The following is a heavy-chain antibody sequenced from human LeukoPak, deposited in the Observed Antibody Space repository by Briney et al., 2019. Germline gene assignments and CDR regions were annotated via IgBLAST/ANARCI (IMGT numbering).Heavy chain of an antibody. CDR1: GGSISSGGYY. V-gene: IGHV4-39*07. CDR3: ARGPVGSSGPYYFDY. CDR2: INHSGST. Sequence: PSETLSLTCTVSGGSISSGGYYWSWIHQPPGKGLEWIGEINHSGSTNYNPSLKSRVTISVDTSKNQFSLKLSSVTAADTAVYYCARGPVGSSGPYYFDYWGQGTLVTVSS. J-gene: IGHJ4*02. D-gene: IGHD3-22*01.